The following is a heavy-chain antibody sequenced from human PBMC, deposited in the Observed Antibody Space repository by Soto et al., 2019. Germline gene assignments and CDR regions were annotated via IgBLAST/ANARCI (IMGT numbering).Heavy chain of an antibody. V-gene: IGHV3-30*18. CDR1: GFTFSNYG. CDR2: ISDDGDKR. D-gene: IGHD1-26*01. Sequence: QPGWSLRLSCGGSGFTFSNYGMHWVRQPPGKGLEWVALISDDGDKRYYADSVRGRLIISRDNSKDTLYLQMNSLGPDDTAVYFCEKARVRIVRANSLDYCGQGTPVTVSS. CDR3: EKARVRIVRANSLDY. J-gene: IGHJ4*02.